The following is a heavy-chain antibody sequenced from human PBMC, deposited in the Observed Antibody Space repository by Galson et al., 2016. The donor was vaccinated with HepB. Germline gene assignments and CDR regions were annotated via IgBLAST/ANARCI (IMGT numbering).Heavy chain of an antibody. CDR2: ISSSSDI. CDR1: RFTFSSYS. Sequence: SLRLSCAASRFTFSSYSMNWVRQAPGTGLEWVSYISSSSDIYYADSVKGRFTISRDNAKNSLYLQMNSLRAEDTAVYYCARDLSYDFSAWFDPWGQGTLVTVSS. CDR3: ARDLSYDFSAWFDP. V-gene: IGHV3-21*01. D-gene: IGHD3-3*01. J-gene: IGHJ5*02.